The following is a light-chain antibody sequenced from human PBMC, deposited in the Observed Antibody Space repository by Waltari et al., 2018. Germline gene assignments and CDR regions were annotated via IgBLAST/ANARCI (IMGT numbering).Light chain of an antibody. CDR3: AAWDDSLNGSHVV. J-gene: IGLJ2*01. Sequence: QRVTISCSGSSSNIGSNTVNWYQQLPGTAPKLLIYSNNQRPSGVPDRFSGSKSGTSASLAISGLQSEDEADYYCAAWDDSLNGSHVVFGGGTKLTVL. CDR2: SNN. CDR1: SSNIGSNT. V-gene: IGLV1-44*01.